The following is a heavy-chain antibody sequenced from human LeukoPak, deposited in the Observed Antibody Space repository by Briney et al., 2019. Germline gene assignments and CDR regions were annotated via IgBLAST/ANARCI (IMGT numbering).Heavy chain of an antibody. CDR3: AREFLPYYYDSSGYYPQNLDY. D-gene: IGHD3-22*01. V-gene: IGHV1-2*06. CDR1: GYTFSTYP. J-gene: IGHJ4*02. Sequence: ASVKVSCKASGYTFSTYPINWVRQAPGQGLEWMGRINPNSGGTNYAQKFQGRVTMTRDTSISTAYMELSRLRSDDTAVYYCAREFLPYYYDSSGYYPQNLDYWGQGTLVTVSS. CDR2: INPNSGGT.